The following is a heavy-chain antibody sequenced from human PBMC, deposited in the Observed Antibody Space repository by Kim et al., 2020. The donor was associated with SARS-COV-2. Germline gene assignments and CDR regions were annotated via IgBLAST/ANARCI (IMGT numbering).Heavy chain of an antibody. Sequence: GGSLRLSCAASGFTFSSYWMTWVRQGLGKGLEWVCNIKQDGSEEYYMDSVKGRFTISRYNAKNSLYLQMNSLRDEDTAVYYCMGGRAGDYWGRGALVTVSS. V-gene: IGHV3-7*01. CDR2: IKQDGSEE. J-gene: IGHJ4*02. CDR1: GFTFSSYW. CDR3: MGGRAGDY. D-gene: IGHD6-25*01.